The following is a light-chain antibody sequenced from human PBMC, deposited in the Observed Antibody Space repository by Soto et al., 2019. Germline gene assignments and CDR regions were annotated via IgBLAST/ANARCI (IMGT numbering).Light chain of an antibody. J-gene: IGLJ2*01. Sequence: QLVLTQPPSVSGAPGQRVTISCTGSSSNIGAGYDVHWYQQLPGTAPKLLIYGNSNRPSGVPVRFSGSKSGTSASLAITGLQAEDEADYYCQSYDSSLSGDVVFGGGTKLTVL. CDR3: QSYDSSLSGDVV. V-gene: IGLV1-40*01. CDR1: SSNIGAGYD. CDR2: GNS.